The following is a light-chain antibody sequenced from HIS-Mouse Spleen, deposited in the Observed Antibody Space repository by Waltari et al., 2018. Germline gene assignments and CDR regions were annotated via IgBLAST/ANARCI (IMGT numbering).Light chain of an antibody. CDR3: SSYTSSSFNVV. V-gene: IGLV2-14*03. CDR1: SSDVGGYNY. CDR2: DVS. J-gene: IGLJ2*01. Sequence: QSALTQPASVSGSPGQSITISCTGTSSDVGGYNYVSWYQQHPGKAPKRMIYDVSNRPSGVCNRFDGSKSGNTASLTISGLQAEDEADYYCSSYTSSSFNVVFGGGTKLTVL.